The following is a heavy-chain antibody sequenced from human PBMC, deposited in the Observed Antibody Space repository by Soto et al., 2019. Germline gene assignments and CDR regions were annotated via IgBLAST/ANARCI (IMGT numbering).Heavy chain of an antibody. CDR3: ARAPPLPYYDFWSGYSADFDY. Sequence: ASVKVSCKASGYTFTSYGISWVRQAPGQGLEWMGWISAYNGNTNYAQKLQGRVTMTTDASTSTAYMELRSPRSDDTAVYYCARAPPLPYYDFWSGYSADFDYWGQGTLVTVSS. J-gene: IGHJ4*02. D-gene: IGHD3-3*01. CDR2: ISAYNGNT. V-gene: IGHV1-18*01. CDR1: GYTFTSYG.